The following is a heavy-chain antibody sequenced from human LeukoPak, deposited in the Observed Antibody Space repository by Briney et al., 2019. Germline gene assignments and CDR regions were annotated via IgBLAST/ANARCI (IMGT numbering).Heavy chain of an antibody. D-gene: IGHD1-14*01. CDR2: FDPEDGET. CDR3: ATLRFEYSRNRGAFDI. J-gene: IGHJ3*02. Sequence: ASVKVSCKVSGYTLTELSMHWVRQAPGKGLEWMGGFDPEDGETIYAQKFQGRVTMTEDTSTDTAYMELSSLRSEDTAVYYCATLRFEYSRNRGAFDIWGQGTMVTVSS. CDR1: GYTLTELS. V-gene: IGHV1-24*01.